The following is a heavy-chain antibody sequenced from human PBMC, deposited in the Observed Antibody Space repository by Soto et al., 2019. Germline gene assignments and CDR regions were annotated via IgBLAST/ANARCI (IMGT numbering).Heavy chain of an antibody. CDR1: GFTFSSYS. CDR2: ISSSSSYI. CDR3: ARDPVTPDYYYCYYGMDV. V-gene: IGHV3-21*01. Sequence: GGSLRLSCAASGFTFSSYSMNWVRQAPGKGLEWVSSISSSSSYIYYADSVKGRFTISRDNAKNSLYLQMSSLRAEDTAVYYCARDPVTPDYYYCYYGMDVSGQGTMVTVYS. J-gene: IGHJ6*02. D-gene: IGHD4-17*01.